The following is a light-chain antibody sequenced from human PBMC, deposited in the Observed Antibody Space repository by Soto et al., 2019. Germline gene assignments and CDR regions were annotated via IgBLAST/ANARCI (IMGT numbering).Light chain of an antibody. CDR1: QGISIF. CDR3: QKYSSVIT. Sequence: DIQMTQSPSSLSASVGDRVTITCRASQGISIFLAWYQQKPGKVPKLLISAASTLQSVVPSRFSGSGSGTDFTLTITSLQPEDVATYYCQKYSSVITFGQGTRLEI. J-gene: IGKJ5*01. V-gene: IGKV1-27*01. CDR2: AAS.